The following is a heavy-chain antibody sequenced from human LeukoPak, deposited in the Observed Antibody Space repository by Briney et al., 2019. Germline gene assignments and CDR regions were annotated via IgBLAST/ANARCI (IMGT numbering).Heavy chain of an antibody. D-gene: IGHD6-19*01. Sequence: GASVKVSCKASGYTFTGYYMHWVRQAPGQGLEWMGWINPNSGGTNYAQKFQGRVTMTRDTSISTAYMELSRLRSDDTAVYYCARDWDAVAVASYYGMDVWGQGTTVTVSS. J-gene: IGHJ6*02. CDR1: GYTFTGYY. CDR2: INPNSGGT. V-gene: IGHV1-2*02. CDR3: ARDWDAVAVASYYGMDV.